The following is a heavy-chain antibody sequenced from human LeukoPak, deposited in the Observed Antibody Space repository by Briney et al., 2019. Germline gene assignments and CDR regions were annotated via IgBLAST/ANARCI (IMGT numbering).Heavy chain of an antibody. J-gene: IGHJ4*02. CDR2: INHSGST. V-gene: IGHV4-34*01. CDR3: ARDQDWGSDY. CDR1: GGSFSGYY. D-gene: IGHD7-27*01. Sequence: SETLSLTCAVYGGSFSGYYWSWIRRPPGKGLEWIGEINHSGSTDYNPSLKSRVTISVDTSKNQFSLKLSSVTAADTAVYYCARDQDWGSDYWGQGTLVTVSS.